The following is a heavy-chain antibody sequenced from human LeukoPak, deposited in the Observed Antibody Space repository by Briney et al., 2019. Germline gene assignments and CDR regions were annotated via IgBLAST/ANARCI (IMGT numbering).Heavy chain of an antibody. CDR2: IYYSGST. J-gene: IGHJ3*02. Sequence: SETLSLTCTVSGGSISSSSYYWGWIRQPPGKGLEWIGSIYYSGSTYYKPSLKSRVTISVDTSKNQVSLKLSSVTAADTAIYYCAKGAPGNTFDIWGQETMVSVSS. CDR3: AKGAPGNTFDI. V-gene: IGHV4-39*07. CDR1: GGSISSSSYY.